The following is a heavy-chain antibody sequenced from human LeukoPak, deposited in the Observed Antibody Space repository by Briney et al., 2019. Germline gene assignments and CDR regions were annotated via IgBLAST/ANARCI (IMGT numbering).Heavy chain of an antibody. Sequence: PSETLSLTCTISGGSISSGGYYWSWIRQHPGKGLEWIGYIYYSGSTYYNPSLKSRVTISVDTPKNQFSLKLSSVTAADTAVYYCARAAVPHRIPATAIPRYYFDYWGQGTLVTVSS. CDR3: ARAAVPHRIPATAIPRYYFDY. V-gene: IGHV4-31*03. CDR2: IYYSGST. CDR1: GGSISSGGYY. J-gene: IGHJ4*02. D-gene: IGHD2-2*02.